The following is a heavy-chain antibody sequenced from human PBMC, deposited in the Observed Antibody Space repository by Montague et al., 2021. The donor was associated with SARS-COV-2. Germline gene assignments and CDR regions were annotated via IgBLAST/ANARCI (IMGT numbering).Heavy chain of an antibody. CDR1: GFTFSSYG. CDR3: AKESVWGAFDI. CDR2: IWYDGSNK. Sequence: LSCAASGFTFSSYGMHWVRQAPGKGLEWVAVIWYDGSNKYYADSVKGRFTISRDNSKNTLYLQMNSLRAEDTAVYYCAKESVWGAFDIWGQGTMVTVSS. V-gene: IGHV3-33*06. J-gene: IGHJ3*02. D-gene: IGHD3-16*01.